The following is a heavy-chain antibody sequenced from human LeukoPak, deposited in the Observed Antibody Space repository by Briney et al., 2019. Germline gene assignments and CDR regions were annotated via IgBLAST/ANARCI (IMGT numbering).Heavy chain of an antibody. CDR3: AKDRGMGRGYSYGYGDYYYYGMDV. V-gene: IGHV3-30*18. Sequence: GRSLRLSCAASGFTFSSYGMHWVRQAPGKGLEWVAVISYDGSNKYYADSMKGRFTISRDNSKNTLYLQMNSLRAEDTAVYYCAKDRGMGRGYSYGYGDYYYYGMDVWGKGTTVTVSS. J-gene: IGHJ6*04. CDR2: ISYDGSNK. CDR1: GFTFSSYG. D-gene: IGHD5-18*01.